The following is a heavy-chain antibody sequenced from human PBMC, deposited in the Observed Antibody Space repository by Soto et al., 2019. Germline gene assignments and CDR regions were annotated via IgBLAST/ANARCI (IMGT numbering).Heavy chain of an antibody. CDR3: ARDWRGYSYGYYYYYGMDV. J-gene: IGHJ6*02. CDR1: GGSISSGGYY. V-gene: IGHV4-31*03. CDR2: IYYSGST. D-gene: IGHD5-18*01. Sequence: PSESLSLTCTVSGGSISSGGYYWSWIRQHPGKGLERIGYIYYSGSTYYNPSLKSRVTISVDTSKNQFSLKLSSVTAADTAVYYCARDWRGYSYGYYYYYGMDVWGQGTTVTVSS.